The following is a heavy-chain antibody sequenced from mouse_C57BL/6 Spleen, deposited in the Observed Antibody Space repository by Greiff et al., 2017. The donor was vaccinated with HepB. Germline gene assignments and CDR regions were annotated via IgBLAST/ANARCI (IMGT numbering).Heavy chain of an antibody. V-gene: IGHV1-61*01. D-gene: IGHD2-1*01. CDR1: GYTFTSYW. Sequence: QVQLQQPGAELVRPGSSVKLSCKASGYTFTSYWMDWVKQRPGQGLEWIGNIYPSDSETHYNQKFKDKATLTVDKSSSTAYMQLSSLTSEDSAVYYCARWDGTQRGFAYWGQGTLVTVSA. J-gene: IGHJ3*01. CDR2: IYPSDSET. CDR3: ARWDGTQRGFAY.